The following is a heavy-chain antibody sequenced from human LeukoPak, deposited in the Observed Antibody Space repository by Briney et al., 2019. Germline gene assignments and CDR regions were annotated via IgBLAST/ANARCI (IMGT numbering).Heavy chain of an antibody. CDR3: ARDTLGEGEDANYAVYYFDY. D-gene: IGHD4/OR15-4a*01. CDR2: IKQDGNEK. Sequence: GGSLRLSCAASGFSFSFSNMNWVRQAPGKGLEWVANIKQDGNEKYYMDSVKGRFTISRDNAKNSLDLQLNNLRAEDTAVYYCARDTLGEGEDANYAVYYFDYWGQGTPVTVSS. J-gene: IGHJ4*02. CDR1: GFSFSFSN. V-gene: IGHV3-7*01.